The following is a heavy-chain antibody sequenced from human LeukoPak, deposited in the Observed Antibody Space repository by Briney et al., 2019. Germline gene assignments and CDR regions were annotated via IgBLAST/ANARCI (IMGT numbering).Heavy chain of an antibody. D-gene: IGHD3-10*01. CDR2: IYSTGTT. J-gene: IGHJ5*02. CDR3: ARDRGPGWFDP. V-gene: IGHV3-66*03. Sequence: QPGGSLRLSCAVSGFAVRSNYVSWVRQAPGKGLEWVSVIYSTGTTFYADSVKGRFTISRDESKNTAYLQMNSLRPEDTAVYFCARDRGPGWFDPWGQGTLVTVSS. CDR1: GFAVRSNY.